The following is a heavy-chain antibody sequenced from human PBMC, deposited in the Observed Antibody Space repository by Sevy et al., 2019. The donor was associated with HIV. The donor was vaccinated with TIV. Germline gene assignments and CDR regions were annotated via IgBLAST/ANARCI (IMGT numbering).Heavy chain of an antibody. CDR1: GFTFSNYT. V-gene: IGHV3-23*01. CDR2: ISKGGGST. D-gene: IGHD1-20*01. Sequence: GESLKISCAASGFTFSNYTMTWVRQAPGKGLEGVSGISKGGGSTYYAGSVTGRFTISRDNSKNTLYLQMNIVRADDTATYYCARDIISLAKDSWGQGTLVTVSS. CDR3: ARDIISLAKDS. J-gene: IGHJ4*02.